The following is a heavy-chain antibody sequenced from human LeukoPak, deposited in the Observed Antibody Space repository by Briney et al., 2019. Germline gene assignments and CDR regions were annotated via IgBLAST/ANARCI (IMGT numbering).Heavy chain of an antibody. CDR2: ISWNSGYI. CDR3: ARGYCATSSCSEDY. CDR1: GFNFDDYA. V-gene: IGHV3-9*03. Sequence: GIPLRTSCAAAGFNFDDYAMHSVRKAPGKGLDRVSSISWNSGYIGYAEYVKGRFTISRDNAKNSLYLQMDSLRPEDMALYFCARGYCATSSCSEDYWGQGTLVTVSS. J-gene: IGHJ4*02. D-gene: IGHD2-8*01.